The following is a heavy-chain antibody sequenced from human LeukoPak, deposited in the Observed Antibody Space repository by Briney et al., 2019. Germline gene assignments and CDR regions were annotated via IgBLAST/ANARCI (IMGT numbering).Heavy chain of an antibody. CDR2: VSGSGTNS. V-gene: IGHV3-23*01. CDR1: GFTFSAFA. J-gene: IGHJ4*02. D-gene: IGHD6-19*01. Sequence: PGGSLRLSCAASGFTFSAFAINWVRQAPGKALEWVSAVSGSGTNSYYADSVKGRFTISRDNAKNTLYLQMNSLRAEDTAVYYCARPLGSGWFGPFDSRGQGTLVTVSS. CDR3: ARPLGSGWFGPFDS.